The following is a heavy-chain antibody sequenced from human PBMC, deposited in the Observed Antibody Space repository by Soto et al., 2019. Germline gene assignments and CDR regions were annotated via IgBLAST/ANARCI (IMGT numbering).Heavy chain of an antibody. D-gene: IGHD3-16*01. CDR3: AKDREVTFGGAHYFDY. Sequence: XGSLRLSCAASGVTFDDYTMHWVRQAPGKGLGGVSLISWYGGSTYYADSVNGRFTISRDNSKNSLYLQMNSLRTEDTALYYCAKDREVTFGGAHYFDYWGQGTLVTVSS. J-gene: IGHJ4*02. V-gene: IGHV3-43*01. CDR1: GVTFDDYT. CDR2: ISWYGGST.